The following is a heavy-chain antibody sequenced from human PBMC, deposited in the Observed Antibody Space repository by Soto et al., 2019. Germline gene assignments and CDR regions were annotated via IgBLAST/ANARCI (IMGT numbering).Heavy chain of an antibody. CDR3: AKDRGSFSFSQH. CDR2: ISGSGGST. V-gene: IGHV3-23*01. D-gene: IGHD3-10*01. J-gene: IGHJ1*01. Sequence: EVQLLESGGGLVQPGGSLRLSCAASGFTFSSYAMSWVRQAPGKGLEWVSAISGSGGSTYYADSVKGRFTIARDNSKNTFFGQMNSLGAENTAASDGAKDRGSFSFSQHGGRGTLVSFSP. CDR1: GFTFSSYA.